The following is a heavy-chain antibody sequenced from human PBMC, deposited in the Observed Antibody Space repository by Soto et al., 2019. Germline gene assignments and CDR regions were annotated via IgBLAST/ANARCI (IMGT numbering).Heavy chain of an antibody. CDR1: GYIFTTYS. CDR2: VDPRDGST. V-gene: IGHV1-46*01. J-gene: IGHJ4*02. Sequence: QVQLVQSGAEMKRPGASVILSCKASGYIFTTYSIHWVRQTAGQGLEWMAKVDPRDGSTGYAQKCGGRGATAWDTSTATASIAVCSVTSDDTAAYYCARGRSSGGEFDYWGQGTQVTVSS. D-gene: IGHD3-10*01. CDR3: ARGRSSGGEFDY.